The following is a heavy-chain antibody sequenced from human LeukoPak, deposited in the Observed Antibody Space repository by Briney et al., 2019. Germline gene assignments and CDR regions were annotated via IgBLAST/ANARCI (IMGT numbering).Heavy chain of an antibody. D-gene: IGHD5-24*01. Sequence: SETLSLTCTVSGGSMSSYYWSWIRQPPGKGLERIGYTYYSGSTKYNPSLKSRVTISVDTSKNQFSLKLSSVTAADTAVYYCARGARAGYNLEPFDYWGQGTLVTVSS. V-gene: IGHV4-59*08. CDR1: GGSMSSYY. CDR3: ARGARAGYNLEPFDY. J-gene: IGHJ4*02. CDR2: TYYSGST.